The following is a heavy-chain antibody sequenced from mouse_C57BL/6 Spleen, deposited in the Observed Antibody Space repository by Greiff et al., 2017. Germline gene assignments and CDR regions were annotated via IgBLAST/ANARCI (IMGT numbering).Heavy chain of an antibody. CDR2: IYPGDGDT. CDR3: ARRDYAMDY. J-gene: IGHJ4*01. V-gene: IGHV1-82*01. Sequence: VQLQQSGPELVKPGASVKISCKASGYAFSSSWMNWVKQRPGKGLEWIGRIYPGDGDTNYNGKFKGKATLTADKSSSTAYMQLSSLTSEDSAVYFCARRDYAMDYWGQGTSVTVSS. CDR1: GYAFSSSW.